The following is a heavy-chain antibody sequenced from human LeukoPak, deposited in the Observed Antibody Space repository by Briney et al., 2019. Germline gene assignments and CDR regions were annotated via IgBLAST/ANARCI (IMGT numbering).Heavy chain of an antibody. V-gene: IGHV3-23*01. Sequence: GGSLRLSCAASGFTFSSYAMSWVRQAPGKGLDWVSAISVSGGSTYYADSVKGRFTISRDSSKNTLYLELNSLRAEDSAVYYCAKEAEGELHWGGYFEYWGQGTLVTVSS. CDR1: GFTFSSYA. J-gene: IGHJ4*02. CDR2: ISVSGGST. CDR3: AKEAEGELHWGGYFEY. D-gene: IGHD3-16*01.